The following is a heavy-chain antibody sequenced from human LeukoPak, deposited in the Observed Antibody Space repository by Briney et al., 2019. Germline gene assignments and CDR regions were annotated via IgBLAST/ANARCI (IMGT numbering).Heavy chain of an antibody. CDR3: ARRWYTGTYYYFDL. Sequence: QAGGSLRLSCAASGFTLSTHWMHWVRQAPGKGLAWVSRINGDGTTTSYADSVKGRFTISRVNAKSTLYLEMDSLRAEDTAIYYCARRWYTGTYYYFDLWGQGTLVTVSS. CDR2: INGDGTTT. J-gene: IGHJ4*02. D-gene: IGHD1-26*01. V-gene: IGHV3-74*01. CDR1: GFTLSTHW.